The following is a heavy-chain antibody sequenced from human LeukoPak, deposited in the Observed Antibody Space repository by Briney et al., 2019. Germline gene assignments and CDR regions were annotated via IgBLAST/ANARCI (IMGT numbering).Heavy chain of an antibody. J-gene: IGHJ6*02. CDR3: AKGDDTPVYYYYYYGMDV. V-gene: IGHV3-23*01. CDR2: ISGSGGST. D-gene: IGHD5/OR15-5a*01. CDR1: GFTFSSYA. Sequence: PGGSLRLSCAASGFTFSSYAMSWVRQAPGKGLEWVSAISGSGGSTYYADSVKGRFTISRDNSKNTLYLQMNSLRAEDTAVYYRAKGDDTPVYYYYYYGMDVWGQGTTVTVSS.